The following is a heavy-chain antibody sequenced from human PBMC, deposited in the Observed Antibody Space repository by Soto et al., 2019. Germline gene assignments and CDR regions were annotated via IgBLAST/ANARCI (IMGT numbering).Heavy chain of an antibody. D-gene: IGHD4-17*01. CDR2: VYYRGRS. Sequence: ASETLSLTCTFSGFSVTNSSYYWGWIRQSPGKGLEWIGSVYYRGRSYSKSSVKSRVTISVDTSKNRFSLSLNSVTASDTAVYFCVSQRTTVPTQAYFDYWGPGALVTVSS. CDR1: GFSVTNSSYY. V-gene: IGHV4-39*01. CDR3: VSQRTTVPTQAYFDY. J-gene: IGHJ4*02.